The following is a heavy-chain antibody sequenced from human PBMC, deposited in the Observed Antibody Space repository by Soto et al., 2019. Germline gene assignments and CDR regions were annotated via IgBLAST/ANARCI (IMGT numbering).Heavy chain of an antibody. D-gene: IGHD3-16*01. V-gene: IGHV2-5*02. CDR3: ALMSYSDSFGAFEI. CDR1: GFSLSTSGVG. CDR2: IYCDDDK. Sequence: QITLKESGPTLVKPTQTLTLTCTFSGFSLSTSGVGVGWIRQPPGKALEWLALIYCDDDKRYSPSLKSRLTITKATCNNHVVFTMTNMDPVDTATYDCALMSYSDSFGAFEIWGQGRMVTVSS. J-gene: IGHJ3*02.